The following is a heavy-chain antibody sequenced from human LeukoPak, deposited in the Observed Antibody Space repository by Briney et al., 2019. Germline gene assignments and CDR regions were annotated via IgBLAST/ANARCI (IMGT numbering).Heavy chain of an antibody. Sequence: QPGGSLRLSCAASGFTFSSYAMHWVRQAPGKGLEWVAVISYDGSNKYYADSVKGRFTISRDNSKNTLYLQMNSLRAEDTAVYYCARDDNGSSHFDYWGQGTLVTVSS. J-gene: IGHJ4*02. CDR1: GFTFSSYA. CDR2: ISYDGSNK. V-gene: IGHV3-30-3*01. CDR3: ARDDNGSSHFDY. D-gene: IGHD6-6*01.